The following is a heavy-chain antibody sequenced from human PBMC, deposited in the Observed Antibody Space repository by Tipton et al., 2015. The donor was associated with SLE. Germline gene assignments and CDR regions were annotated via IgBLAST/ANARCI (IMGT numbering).Heavy chain of an antibody. J-gene: IGHJ4*02. CDR1: GGSISSGSYY. Sequence: TLSLTCTVSGGSISSGSYYWGWIRQPPGKGLEWIGSIYYSGSTYYSPSLKSRVTISVDTSKNQFSLKLSSVTAADTAVYYCASAREPYFDYWGQGTLVTVSS. D-gene: IGHD1-26*01. V-gene: IGHV4-39*01. CDR2: IYYSGST. CDR3: ASAREPYFDY.